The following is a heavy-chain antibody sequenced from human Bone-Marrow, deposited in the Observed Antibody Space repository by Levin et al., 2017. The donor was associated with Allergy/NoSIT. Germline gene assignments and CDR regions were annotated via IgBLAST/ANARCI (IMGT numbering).Heavy chain of an antibody. D-gene: IGHD6-13*01. J-gene: IGHJ3*02. V-gene: IGHV1-46*01. CDR2: INPSGGST. CDR1: GYTFTSYY. Sequence: ASVKVSCKASGYTFTSYYMHWVRQAPGQGLEWMGIINPSGGSTSYAQKFQGRVTMTRDTSTSTVYMELSSLRSEDPAVYFCAREAYSSSWYNAFYILGQGTMVTVSS. CDR3: AREAYSSSWYNAFYI.